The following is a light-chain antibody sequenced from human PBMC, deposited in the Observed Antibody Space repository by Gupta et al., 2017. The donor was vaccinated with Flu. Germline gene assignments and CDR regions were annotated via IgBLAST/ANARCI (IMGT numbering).Light chain of an antibody. V-gene: IGKV3-20*01. CDR3: QQDGSWT. Sequence: EIVLTQSPGTLSLSPGERATLSCRASQSVSSNYLAWYQQKPGQAPRLLIYGASSRATGIPDRFSGSGSGTDFRLTISRLEPEDVAVYYCQQDGSWTLGPGTKVEIK. CDR1: QSVSSNY. J-gene: IGKJ1*01. CDR2: GAS.